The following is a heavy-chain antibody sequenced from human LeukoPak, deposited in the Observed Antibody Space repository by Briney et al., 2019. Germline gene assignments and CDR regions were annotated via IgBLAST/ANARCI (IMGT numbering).Heavy chain of an antibody. D-gene: IGHD5-24*01. Sequence: PSETLSLTCTVSGGSISSYYWSWIRQPPGKGLEGIGYIYYSGSTNYNPSLKSRITISVDTSKNQFSLRLSSVTAADTAVYYCARGSGYNPFDYWGQGTLVTVSS. CDR3: ARGSGYNPFDY. V-gene: IGHV4-59*01. CDR1: GGSISSYY. CDR2: IYYSGST. J-gene: IGHJ4*02.